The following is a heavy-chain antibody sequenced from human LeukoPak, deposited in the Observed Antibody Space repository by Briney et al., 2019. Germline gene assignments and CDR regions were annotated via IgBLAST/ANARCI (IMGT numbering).Heavy chain of an antibody. V-gene: IGHV5-51*01. D-gene: IGHD2-2*01. CDR2: IYPGDSDT. CDR3: ARGYCSSTSCYAGRAFDI. J-gene: IGHJ3*02. Sequence: GESLKISCKGSGYSFTSYWIGWVRQMPGKGLEWMGIIYPGDSDTRYSPSFQGQVTISADKSISTAYVQWSSLKSSETAMYYCARGYCSSTSCYAGRAFDIWGQGTMVTVS. CDR1: GYSFTSYW.